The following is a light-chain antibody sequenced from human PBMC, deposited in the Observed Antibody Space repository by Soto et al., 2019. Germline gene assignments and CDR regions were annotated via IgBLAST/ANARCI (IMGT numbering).Light chain of an antibody. J-gene: IGLJ3*02. CDR1: SSDIGGYNY. Sequence: QSVLTQPPSASGSPGQSVTISCTGTSSDIGGYNYVSWYQHHPGKAPKVMIYEVSKRPSGVPDRFSGSKSGNTASLTVSGLQPEDEADYYCSSYVGSNNLGVFGGGTQLTVL. CDR2: EVS. CDR3: SSYVGSNNLGV. V-gene: IGLV2-8*01.